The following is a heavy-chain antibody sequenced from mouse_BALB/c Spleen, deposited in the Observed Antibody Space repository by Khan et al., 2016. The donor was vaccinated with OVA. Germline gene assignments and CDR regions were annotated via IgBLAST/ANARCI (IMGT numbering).Heavy chain of an antibody. CDR1: GYTFTNNG. CDR2: INTYSGKP. CDR3: ARVRYNGTIAY. Sequence: QIQLVQSGPELKKPGETVKISCKASGYTFTNNGMNWVKLTPGKGFKWMGWINTYSGKPAYADDFKGRFAFSLDTSSSTAYLQLNNLTTEDTATYFCARVRYNGTIAYWGQGTSVTVSA. V-gene: IGHV9-3-1*01. D-gene: IGHD2-14*01. J-gene: IGHJ4*01.